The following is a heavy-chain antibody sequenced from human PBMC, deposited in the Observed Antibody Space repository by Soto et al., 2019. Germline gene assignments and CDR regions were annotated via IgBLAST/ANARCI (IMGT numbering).Heavy chain of an antibody. D-gene: IGHD2-15*01. CDR1: GGSISSGGYS. CDR3: ARSGCSGGSCYSVSFDY. CDR2: NYHSGST. Sequence: QLQLQESGSGLVKPSQTLSLTCAVSGGSISSGGYSWSWIRQPPGKGLEWIGYNYHSGSTHYNPSLQSQVTISVDRSKNQVSLKLSSVTASDTAVYYCARSGCSGGSCYSVSFDYWGQGTLDIVSS. V-gene: IGHV4-30-2*01. J-gene: IGHJ4*02.